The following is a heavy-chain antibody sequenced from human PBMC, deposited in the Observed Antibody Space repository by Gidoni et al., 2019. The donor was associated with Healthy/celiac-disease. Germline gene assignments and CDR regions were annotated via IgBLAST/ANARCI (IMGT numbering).Heavy chain of an antibody. D-gene: IGHD2-2*02. CDR1: GGSISSSY. CDR2: IYYSGST. Sequence: QVQLQESGPGLAKPSETLSLTCTVPGGSISSSYWSWIRQPPGKGLEWIGSIYYSGSTHYNPSLKSRVTISVDTSKNHFSLKLSSVTAADTAVYYCARACSSTSCYIGGYYYYGMDVWGQGTTVTVSS. J-gene: IGHJ6*02. CDR3: ARACSSTSCYIGGYYYYGMDV. V-gene: IGHV4-59*01.